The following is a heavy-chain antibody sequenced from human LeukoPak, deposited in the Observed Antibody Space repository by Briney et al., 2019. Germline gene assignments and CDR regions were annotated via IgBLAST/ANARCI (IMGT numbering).Heavy chain of an antibody. Sequence: ASVKVSCKTSGYTFTDYYMHWVRQAPGQGLEWMGWINPNSGGTNYAQKFQGSVTMTRDTSISTAYIELSRLRSDDTAGYYCARGDIVVVMAATEYYFDYWGQGTLVTVSS. CDR2: INPNSGGT. CDR3: ARGDIVVVMAATEYYFDY. D-gene: IGHD2-15*01. V-gene: IGHV1-2*02. CDR1: GYTFTDYY. J-gene: IGHJ4*02.